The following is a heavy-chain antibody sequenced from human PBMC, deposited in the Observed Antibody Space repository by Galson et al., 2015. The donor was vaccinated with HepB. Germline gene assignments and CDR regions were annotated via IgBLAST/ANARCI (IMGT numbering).Heavy chain of an antibody. CDR2: ISSSSSYI. CDR3: ARASLTGEDWYFDL. D-gene: IGHD7-27*01. V-gene: IGHV3-21*01. CDR1: GFTFSSYS. Sequence: SLRLSCAASGFTFSSYSMNWVRQAPGKGLEWVSSISSSSSYIYYADSVKGRFTISRDNAKNSLYLQMNSLRAEDTAVYYCARASLTGEDWYFDLWGRGTLVTVSS. J-gene: IGHJ2*01.